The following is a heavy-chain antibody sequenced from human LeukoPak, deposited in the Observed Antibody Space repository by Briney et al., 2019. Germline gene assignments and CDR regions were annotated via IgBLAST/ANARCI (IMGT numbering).Heavy chain of an antibody. J-gene: IGHJ6*02. V-gene: IGHV4-39*07. CDR1: GDSISSTGDY. Sequence: SETLSLTCTVSGDSISSTGDYWGWIRQPPGKGLEFIGSIYYSGSTNYNPSLKSRVTISVDTSKNQFSLKLSSVTAADTAVYYCARDVVPAAAHYYYYGMDVWGQGTTVTVSS. CDR3: ARDVVPAAAHYYYYGMDV. CDR2: IYYSGST. D-gene: IGHD2-2*01.